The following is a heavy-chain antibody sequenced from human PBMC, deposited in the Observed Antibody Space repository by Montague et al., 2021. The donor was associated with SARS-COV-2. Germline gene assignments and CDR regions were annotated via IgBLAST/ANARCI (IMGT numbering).Heavy chain of an antibody. CDR3: ARQDAWAYCGDECYRGWFDS. V-gene: IGHV4-59*01. CDR1: FGSISTYY. Sequence: SETLSLTCTVSFGSISTYYWSWIRQPPGKGLERIWFIFYNGSTKYNPSLKRRVSISLDTSTNQFSLTLSSVTAADTAVEYCARQDAWAYCGDECYRGWFDSWGQGTLVTVSS. CDR2: IFYNGST. J-gene: IGHJ5*01. D-gene: IGHD2-21*01.